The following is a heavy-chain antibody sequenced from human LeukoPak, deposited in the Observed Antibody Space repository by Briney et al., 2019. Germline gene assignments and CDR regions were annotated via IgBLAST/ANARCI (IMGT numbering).Heavy chain of an antibody. J-gene: IGHJ4*02. Sequence: GASVKVSCKASGYTFTSYAMHWVRQAPGQRLEWMGWINAGNGNTIYSQKFQGRVTITRDTSASTAYMELSSLRSEDTAVYYCASDLDDDILTGLDYWGQGTLVTVSS. CDR1: GYTFTSYA. CDR2: INAGNGNT. V-gene: IGHV1-3*01. CDR3: ASDLDDDILTGLDY. D-gene: IGHD3-9*01.